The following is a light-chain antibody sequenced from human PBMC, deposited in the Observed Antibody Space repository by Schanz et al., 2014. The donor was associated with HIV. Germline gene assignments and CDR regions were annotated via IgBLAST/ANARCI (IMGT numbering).Light chain of an antibody. CDR1: QGINNY. J-gene: IGKJ2*01. Sequence: IQLTQSPSSLSASVGDRVTITCRASQGINNYLAWYQQKPGKAPKLLISEASTSESGVPSRFSDSGSGTEFTLTINNLQPDDFATYFCLQYGDDAYTFGQGTKLEIK. CDR3: LQYGDDAYT. V-gene: IGKV1-9*01. CDR2: EAS.